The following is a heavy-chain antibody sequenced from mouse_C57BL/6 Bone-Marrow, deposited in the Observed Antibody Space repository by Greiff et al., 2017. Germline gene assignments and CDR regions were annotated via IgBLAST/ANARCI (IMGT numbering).Heavy chain of an antibody. CDR3: ARQLRLFDY. CDR2: IDPSDSYT. Sequence: QVQLQQPGAELVMPGASVKLSCKASGYTFTSYWMHWVKQRPGQGLEWIGEIDPSDSYTNYNQKFKGKSTLTVDKSSSTAYMQLSSLTSEDSAVYYGARQLRLFDYWGQGTTLTVSS. D-gene: IGHD3-2*02. J-gene: IGHJ2*01. V-gene: IGHV1-69*01. CDR1: GYTFTSYW.